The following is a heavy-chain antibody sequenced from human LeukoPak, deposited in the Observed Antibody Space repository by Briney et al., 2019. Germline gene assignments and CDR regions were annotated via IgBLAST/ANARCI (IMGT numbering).Heavy chain of an antibody. CDR1: GYSFTTYW. D-gene: IGHD2/OR15-2a*01. Sequence: GESLKISCKGSGYSFTTYWIGWVRQMPGKGLEWMAIIYPGDSDTRYSPSFQGQVTISADKSISTAYLQWSSLKASDTAMYYCARHPNNNYDDTTTYTYWDQGTLVTVSS. CDR2: IYPGDSDT. CDR3: ARHPNNNYDDTTTYTY. J-gene: IGHJ4*02. V-gene: IGHV5-51*01.